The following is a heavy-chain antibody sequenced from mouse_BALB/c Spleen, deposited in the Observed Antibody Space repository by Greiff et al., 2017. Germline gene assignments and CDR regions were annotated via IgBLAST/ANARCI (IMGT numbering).Heavy chain of an antibody. CDR1: GFTFSSFG. CDR2: ISSGSSTI. V-gene: IGHV5-17*02. D-gene: IGHD2-4*01. J-gene: IGHJ3*01. CDR3: ARSEITRLGRGFAY. Sequence: EVQRVESGGGLVQPGGSRKLSCAASGFTFSSFGMHWVRQAPEKGLEWVAYISSGSSTIYYADTVKGRFTISRDNPKNTLFLQMTSLRSEDTAMYYCARSEITRLGRGFAYWGQGTLVTVSA.